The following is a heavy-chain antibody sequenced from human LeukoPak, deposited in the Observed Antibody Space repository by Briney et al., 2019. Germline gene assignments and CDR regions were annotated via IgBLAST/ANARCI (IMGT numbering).Heavy chain of an antibody. Sequence: GGSLRLSCAASGFTFSSYATSWVRQAPGKGLEWVSAISGSGGSTYYADSVKGRFTISRDNSKDTLYLQMNSLRAEDTAVYYCAKVSMVRGAGDYYGMDVWGQGTTVTVSS. D-gene: IGHD3-10*01. CDR1: GFTFSSYA. J-gene: IGHJ6*02. CDR3: AKVSMVRGAGDYYGMDV. CDR2: ISGSGGST. V-gene: IGHV3-23*01.